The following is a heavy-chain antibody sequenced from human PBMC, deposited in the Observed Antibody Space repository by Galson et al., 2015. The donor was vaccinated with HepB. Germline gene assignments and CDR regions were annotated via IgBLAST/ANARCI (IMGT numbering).Heavy chain of an antibody. Sequence: SLRLSCAASGFTFSSYAMHWVRQAPGKGLEWVAVISYDGSNKYYADSVKGRFTISKDNSKNTLYLQMNSLRAEDTAVYYCARHARPADSSGYYYLPGDAFDIWGQGTMVTVSS. V-gene: IGHV3-30*04. CDR3: ARHARPADSSGYYYLPGDAFDI. CDR2: ISYDGSNK. CDR1: GFTFSSYA. D-gene: IGHD3-22*01. J-gene: IGHJ3*02.